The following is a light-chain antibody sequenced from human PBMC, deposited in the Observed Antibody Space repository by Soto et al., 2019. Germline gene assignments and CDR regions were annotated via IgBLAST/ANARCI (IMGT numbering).Light chain of an antibody. J-gene: IGKJ4*01. CDR1: QGIRSY. CDR2: SES. CDR3: QQYDNLPLP. Sequence: DIQLTQSPSSLSASVGDRITITCRVSQGIRSYLDWYRQKPGKVPKLLIYSESNLQSGVPSRFSGSGSGTDFTFTISSLQPEDIATYYCQQYDNLPLPFGGGTKVDIK. V-gene: IGKV1-33*01.